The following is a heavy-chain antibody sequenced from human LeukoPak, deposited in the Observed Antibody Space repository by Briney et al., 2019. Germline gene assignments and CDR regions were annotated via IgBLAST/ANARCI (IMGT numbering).Heavy chain of an antibody. V-gene: IGHV3-49*04. J-gene: IGHJ6*02. CDR1: GSSVGDHA. D-gene: IGHD5-24*01. CDR2: FRCKAYGETT. Sequence: RSLRLSCPVSGSSVGDHAMSWVRQALGKGLEWLGFFRCKAYGETTESAASAKGRFTISRHESKTIAYLQMNSMTTDDTAVYYCSSGPAHKWLYSGTDVWGQGTTVIVSS. CDR3: SSGPAHKWLYSGTDV.